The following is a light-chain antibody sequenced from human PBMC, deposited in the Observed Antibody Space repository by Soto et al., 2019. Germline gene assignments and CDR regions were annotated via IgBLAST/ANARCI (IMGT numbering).Light chain of an antibody. V-gene: IGKV1-9*01. J-gene: IGKJ5*01. CDR2: AAS. Sequence: IQLTQSPSSLSASVGDRVTITCRASQGISSYLAWYQQKPGKAPKLLIYAASPLQSGVPSRFSGSGSGTDFTLTISSLQPEEFATYYCQQLNSYPITFGQGTRLEIK. CDR3: QQLNSYPIT. CDR1: QGISSY.